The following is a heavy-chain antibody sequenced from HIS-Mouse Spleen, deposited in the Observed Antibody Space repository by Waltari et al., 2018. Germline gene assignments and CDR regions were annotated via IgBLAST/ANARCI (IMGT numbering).Heavy chain of an antibody. CDR2: IKPTSGGT. J-gene: IGHJ3*02. Sequence: QVQLVQPGAEVKQPGASVTVSCKASGYTFTCYYMHWVRQAPGQGLEWMEWIKPTSGGTNYAQKFQGRVTMTRDTSISTAYMELSRLRSDDTAVYYCARGYSSSSDAFDIWGQGTMVTVSS. CDR1: GYTFTCYY. D-gene: IGHD6-6*01. V-gene: IGHV1-2*02. CDR3: ARGYSSSSDAFDI.